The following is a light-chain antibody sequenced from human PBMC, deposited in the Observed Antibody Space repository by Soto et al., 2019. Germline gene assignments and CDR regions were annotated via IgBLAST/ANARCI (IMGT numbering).Light chain of an antibody. V-gene: IGKV3-11*01. CDR2: DAS. CDR3: QQRSNWPPTWT. Sequence: EIVLTQSPATLSLSPGERATLSCRASQNVSSYLAWYQQKPGQAPRLLIYDASNRATGIPARFSGSGSGKDLPLSISSLEPEDLAIYYCQQRSNWPPTWTFGQGTKVEIK. CDR1: QNVSSY. J-gene: IGKJ1*01.